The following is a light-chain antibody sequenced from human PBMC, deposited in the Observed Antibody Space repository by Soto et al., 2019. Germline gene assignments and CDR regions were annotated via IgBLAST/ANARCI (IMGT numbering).Light chain of an antibody. CDR2: ANK. Sequence: QSVLTQPPSLSGAPGQRVTISCTGTSSNLGADFDVHWYHHLPGTAPKLLIYANKIRPPGVPDRFSASKSGTSASLAITGLQSDDEADYYCQSYDGSLRAVVFGGGTKLTVL. V-gene: IGLV1-40*01. CDR1: SSNLGADFD. J-gene: IGLJ2*01. CDR3: QSYDGSLRAVV.